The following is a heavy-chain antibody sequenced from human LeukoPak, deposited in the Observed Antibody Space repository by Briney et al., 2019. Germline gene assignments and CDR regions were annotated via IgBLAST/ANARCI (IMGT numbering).Heavy chain of an antibody. V-gene: IGHV3-23*01. CDR2: ISGSGGST. J-gene: IGHJ6*02. Sequence: GGSLRLSCAASGFTFSSYAMSWARQAPGKGLEWVSAISGSGGSTYYADSVKGRFTISRDNSKNTLYLQMNSLRAEDTAVYYCAKGTDIVATMVYYGMDVWGQGTTVTVSS. CDR3: AKGTDIVATMVYYGMDV. CDR1: GFTFSSYA. D-gene: IGHD5-12*01.